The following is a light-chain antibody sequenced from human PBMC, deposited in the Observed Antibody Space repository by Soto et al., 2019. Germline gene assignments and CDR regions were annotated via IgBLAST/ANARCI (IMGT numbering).Light chain of an antibody. CDR3: MQGIQWPFT. Sequence: DVVMTQSPLSLPVTRGQPASISCRSSQSLVHSDGNTYLTWFQQRPGQSPRRLIYKVSNRDSGVPDRFSGSESDTDFTLKISRVEAEDVGVYYCMQGIQWPFTFGPGTTVDIK. CDR1: QSLVHSDGNTY. J-gene: IGKJ3*01. V-gene: IGKV2-30*02. CDR2: KVS.